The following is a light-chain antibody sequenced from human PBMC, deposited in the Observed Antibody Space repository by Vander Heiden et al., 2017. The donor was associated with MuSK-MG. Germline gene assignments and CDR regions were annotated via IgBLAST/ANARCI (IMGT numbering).Light chain of an antibody. CDR2: EVS. CDR1: SSDVGGYNY. CDR3: SSYAGSNNLEWV. Sequence: QSALTQPPSASGSPGQSVTISCTGTSSDVGGYNYVSWYQQHPGKAPKLMIYEVSKRPSGVPDRFSGSKSGNTASLTVSGLQAEDEADYYCSSYAGSNNLEWVFGGGTKLTVL. V-gene: IGLV2-8*01. J-gene: IGLJ3*02.